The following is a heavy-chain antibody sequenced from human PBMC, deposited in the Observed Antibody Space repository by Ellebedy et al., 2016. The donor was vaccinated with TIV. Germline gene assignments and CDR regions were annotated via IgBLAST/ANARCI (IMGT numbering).Heavy chain of an antibody. CDR2: IRQDGSDK. CDR3: ARGHCSGSSCLYYYYGMGV. CDR1: GFTFSRYW. D-gene: IGHD2-15*01. Sequence: GESLKISCAASGFTFSRYWMNWVRQAPGKGLEWVANIRQDGSDKDYVDSVKGRFTVSRDNAKNSLYLQMNSLRAEDTAVYYCARGHCSGSSCLYYYYGMGVWGQGTTVTVSS. V-gene: IGHV3-7*03. J-gene: IGHJ6*02.